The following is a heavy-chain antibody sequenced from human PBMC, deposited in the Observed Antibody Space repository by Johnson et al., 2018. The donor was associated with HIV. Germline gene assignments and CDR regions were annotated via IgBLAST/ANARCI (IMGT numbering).Heavy chain of an antibody. CDR1: GFTVSSNY. J-gene: IGHJ3*02. D-gene: IGHD3-22*01. V-gene: IGHV3-74*02. Sequence: VQLVESGGGVARPGGSLRLSCAASGFTVSSNYMSWVRQAPGKGLEWVSRINSDGSTTSYADSVKGRFTISRDNSKNTLYLQMNSLRAEDTALYYCAKGRTYYYDSSGSPWDAFDIWGQGTMVTVSS. CDR3: AKGRTYYYDSSGSPWDAFDI. CDR2: INSDGSTT.